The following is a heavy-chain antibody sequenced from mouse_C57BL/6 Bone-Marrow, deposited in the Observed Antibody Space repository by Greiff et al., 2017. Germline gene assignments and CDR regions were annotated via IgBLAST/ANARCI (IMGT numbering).Heavy chain of an antibody. J-gene: IGHJ2*01. Sequence: EVQRVESGPVLVKPGASVKMSCKASGYTFTDYYMNWVKQSHGKSLEWIGVINPYNGGTSYNQKFKGKATLTVDKSSSTAYMELNSLTSEDSAVYYCADYYGRPFDYWGQGTTLTVSS. V-gene: IGHV1-19*01. CDR2: INPYNGGT. D-gene: IGHD1-1*01. CDR1: GYTFTDYY. CDR3: ADYYGRPFDY.